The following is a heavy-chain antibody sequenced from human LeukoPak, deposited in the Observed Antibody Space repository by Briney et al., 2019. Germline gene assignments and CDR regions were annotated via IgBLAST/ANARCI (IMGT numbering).Heavy chain of an antibody. D-gene: IGHD5-18*01. J-gene: IGHJ4*02. V-gene: IGHV4-38-2*02. Sequence: PSETLSLTCTVSGYSISSGYYWGWIRQPPGKGLEWIGSIYHSGSTYYNPSLKSRVTISVDTSKNQFSLKLSSVTAADTAVYYCAGEGYSYVEADYWGQGTLVTVSS. CDR3: AGEGYSYVEADY. CDR1: GYSISSGYY. CDR2: IYHSGST.